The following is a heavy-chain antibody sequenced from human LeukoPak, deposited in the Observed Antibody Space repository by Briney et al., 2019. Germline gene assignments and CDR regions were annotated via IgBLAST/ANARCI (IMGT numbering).Heavy chain of an antibody. CDR1: GFTFSSYW. D-gene: IGHD5-24*01. CDR2: INEDGSER. J-gene: IGHJ5*02. Sequence: PGGSLRLSCAASGFTFSSYWMSWVRQAPGKGLEWVAAINEDGSERNYVDSVKGRFTISRDNAKNSLFLQMNSLGAEDTAVYYCAREERDTISRFDPWGQGTLVTVSS. CDR3: AREERDTISRFDP. V-gene: IGHV3-7*01.